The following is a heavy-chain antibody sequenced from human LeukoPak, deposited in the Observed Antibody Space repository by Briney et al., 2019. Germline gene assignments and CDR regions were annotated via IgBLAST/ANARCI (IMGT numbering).Heavy chain of an antibody. D-gene: IGHD3-3*01. CDR1: GGSFRDYY. Sequence: PSETLSLTCAVHGGSFRDYYCSLIRQPPGKGLEWIGGINHSTSTNDTPTRKSPVTISVDTSKPQFSLKLSSVTAADAAVYYCPSASRFLVRYYMDVWGKGTTVTVSS. V-gene: IGHV4-34*01. CDR2: INHSTST. CDR3: PSASRFLVRYYMDV. J-gene: IGHJ6*03.